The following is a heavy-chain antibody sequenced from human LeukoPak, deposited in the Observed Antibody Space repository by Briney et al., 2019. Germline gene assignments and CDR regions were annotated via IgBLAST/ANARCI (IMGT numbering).Heavy chain of an antibody. CDR3: ASPVVVVATREVDY. Sequence: GGSLRLSCAASGFTFSSYAMSWVRQAPGKGLEWVWAICGSGGSTYYADSVNGRFTISRDNSKNTLYLQMHSLRAEDTAVYYCASPVVVVATREVDYWGQGTLVTVSS. CDR2: ICGSGGST. CDR1: GFTFSSYA. V-gene: IGHV3-23*01. J-gene: IGHJ4*02. D-gene: IGHD2-15*01.